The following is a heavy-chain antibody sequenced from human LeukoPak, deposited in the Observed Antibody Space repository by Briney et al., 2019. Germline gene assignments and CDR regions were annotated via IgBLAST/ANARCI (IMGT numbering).Heavy chain of an antibody. J-gene: IGHJ4*02. Sequence: SETLSLTCAVSAGSITSSRWWNWVRQPPGKGLEWIGEVPDSGATKYNPSLKGRVTISVDKSRTQIFLRLNSVTAADTAMYYCARAYGSGSTVLAYWGQGTLVTVSS. D-gene: IGHD3-10*01. CDR2: VPDSGAT. V-gene: IGHV4-4*02. CDR3: ARAYGSGSTVLAY. CDR1: AGSITSSRW.